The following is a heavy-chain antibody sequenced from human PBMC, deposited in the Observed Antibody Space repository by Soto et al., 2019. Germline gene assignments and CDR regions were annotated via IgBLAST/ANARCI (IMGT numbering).Heavy chain of an antibody. Sequence: QLQLQESGPGLVKPSETLSLTCAVYGGSFSGYYWSWIRQPPGKGLEWIGEINHSGSTNYNPSLKSRVTISVDTSKNQFSLKLSSVTAADTAVYYCARANRYFDYWGQGTLVTVSS. V-gene: IGHV4-34*01. CDR1: GGSFSGYY. J-gene: IGHJ4*02. CDR3: ARANRYFDY. CDR2: INHSGST.